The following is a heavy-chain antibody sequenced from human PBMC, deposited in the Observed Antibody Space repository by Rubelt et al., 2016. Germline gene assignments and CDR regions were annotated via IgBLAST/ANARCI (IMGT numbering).Heavy chain of an antibody. D-gene: IGHD4-17*01. Sequence: NGNTNYAQKLQGRVTMTTDTSTSTAYMELRSLRSDDTAVYYCAINYGDYPVDYWGQGTLVTVSS. V-gene: IGHV1-18*01. CDR3: AINYGDYPVDY. CDR2: NGNT. J-gene: IGHJ4*02.